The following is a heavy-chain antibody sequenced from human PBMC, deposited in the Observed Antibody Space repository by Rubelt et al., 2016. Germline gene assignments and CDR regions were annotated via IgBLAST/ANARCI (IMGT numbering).Heavy chain of an antibody. D-gene: IGHD4-17*01. CDR3: ARGEPDRGSRTVTLDY. CDR1: GGSISSYY. CDR2: IYTSGST. Sequence: QVQLQESGPGLVKPSETLSLTCTVSGGSISSYYWSWIRQPAGKGLEWIGRIYTSGSTNYNPSLKGRVTMSVDTSKNQFSLKLSSVTAADRAVYYCARGEPDRGSRTVTLDYWGQGTLVTVSS. V-gene: IGHV4-4*07. J-gene: IGHJ4*02.